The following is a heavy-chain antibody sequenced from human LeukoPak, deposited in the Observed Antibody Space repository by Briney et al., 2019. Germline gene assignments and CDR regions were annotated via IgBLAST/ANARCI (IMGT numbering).Heavy chain of an antibody. J-gene: IGHJ5*02. CDR3: ARLGPPYCSSTSCFSWFDP. V-gene: IGHV3-23*01. D-gene: IGHD2-2*01. CDR1: GFTFSSYA. Sequence: PGGSLRLSCAASGFTFSSYAMSWVRQAPGKGREWGAAISGRGGSTEYADSVKGRFTISRDNSKNPLSLPMNSLRAEDTAVYYCARLGPPYCSSTSCFSWFDPWGQGTLVTVSS. CDR2: ISGRGGST.